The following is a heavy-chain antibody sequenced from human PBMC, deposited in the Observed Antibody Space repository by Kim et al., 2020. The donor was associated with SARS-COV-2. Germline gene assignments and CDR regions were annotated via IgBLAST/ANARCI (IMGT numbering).Heavy chain of an antibody. D-gene: IGHD6-19*01. J-gene: IGHJ3*02. V-gene: IGHV3-74*01. Sequence: DSVKGRFTISRDTATNTLYLQMNSLRAEDTAVYYCASEISSGWPAYAFDIWGQGTMVTVSS. CDR3: ASEISSGWPAYAFDI.